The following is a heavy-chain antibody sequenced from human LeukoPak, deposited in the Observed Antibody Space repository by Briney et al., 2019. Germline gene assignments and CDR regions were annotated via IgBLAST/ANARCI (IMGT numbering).Heavy chain of an antibody. V-gene: IGHV1-2*02. CDR3: ARLGSSDI. CDR1: ANTFTGYY. J-gene: IGHJ3*02. CDR2: INPNRGGT. Sequence: ASVKVSCKASANTFTGYYMHWVRQAPGQGLEWMGWINPNRGGTNYAQKFHGRVPMTRDTSISTAYMQLSRLTSDDTAVYYCARLGSSDIWGQGTMVTVSS. D-gene: IGHD3-16*01.